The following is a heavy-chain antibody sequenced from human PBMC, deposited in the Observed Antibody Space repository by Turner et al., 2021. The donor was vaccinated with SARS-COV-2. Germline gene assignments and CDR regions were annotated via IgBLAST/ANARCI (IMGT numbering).Heavy chain of an antibody. Sequence: QVPLVQSGAEVKKPGAPVTVSCKASGYTFTNYRISWVRQAPGQGLEWMGWNRPYNGNTNYAQKLQGRVTMTTDTSTRTAYMELRRLRSDDTAVYYCATIHCSSTSCYSTHYGMDVWGQGTTVTVSS. CDR1: GYTFTNYR. CDR2: NRPYNGNT. D-gene: IGHD2-2*02. J-gene: IGHJ6*02. V-gene: IGHV1-18*01. CDR3: ATIHCSSTSCYSTHYGMDV.